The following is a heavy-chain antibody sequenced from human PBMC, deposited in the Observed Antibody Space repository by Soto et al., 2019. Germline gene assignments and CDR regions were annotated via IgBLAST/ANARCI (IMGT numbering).Heavy chain of an antibody. CDR1: CGSISISSYY. J-gene: IGHJ5*01. Sequence: LSLTCTVSCGSISISSYYWVLIRQPPGKGLEWIGGIYYSGSTYYNPSLKSRVTISVDTSKNQFSLKLSSVTAADTAVYYCARPRRGLNNRRERWGGFDSWGQGTLVTVSS. D-gene: IGHD1-1*01. V-gene: IGHV4-39*01. CDR2: IYYSGST. CDR3: ARPRRGLNNRRERWGGFDS.